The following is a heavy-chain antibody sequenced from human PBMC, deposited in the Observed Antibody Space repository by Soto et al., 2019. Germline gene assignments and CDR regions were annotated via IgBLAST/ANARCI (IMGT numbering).Heavy chain of an antibody. J-gene: IGHJ4*02. V-gene: IGHV4-4*02. CDR2: IYHSGST. Sequence: PSETLSLTCAVSGGSISSSNWWSWVRQPPGKGLEWIGEIYHSGSTNYNPSLKSRVTISVDKSKNQFSLKLSSVTAADTAVYYCAREAPGVGATLFDYWGQGTLVTVSS. D-gene: IGHD1-26*01. CDR3: AREAPGVGATLFDY. CDR1: GGSISSSNW.